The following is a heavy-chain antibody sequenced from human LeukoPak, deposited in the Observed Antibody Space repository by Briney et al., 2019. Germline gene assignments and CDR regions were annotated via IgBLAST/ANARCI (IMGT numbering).Heavy chain of an antibody. CDR2: IYHSGST. Sequence: SETLSLTCTVSGGSISSGGYSWSWIRQPPGKGLEWIGYIYHSGSTYYNPSLKSRVTISVDRSKNQFSLKLSSVTAADTAVYYCARRGCNSTSCSEDYWGQGTLVTVSS. D-gene: IGHD2-2*01. J-gene: IGHJ4*02. CDR3: ARRGCNSTSCSEDY. CDR1: GGSISSGGYS. V-gene: IGHV4-30-2*01.